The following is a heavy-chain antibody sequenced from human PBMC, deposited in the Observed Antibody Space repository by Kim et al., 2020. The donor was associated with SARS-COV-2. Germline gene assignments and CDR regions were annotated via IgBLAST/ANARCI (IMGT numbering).Heavy chain of an antibody. Sequence: AQKFHGRVTIAADESTGSAYMELSSLGSEDTAVYYCARAPNERQLPYFDYWGQGTLVTVSS. J-gene: IGHJ4*02. D-gene: IGHD6-13*01. CDR3: ARAPNERQLPYFDY. V-gene: IGHV1-69*01.